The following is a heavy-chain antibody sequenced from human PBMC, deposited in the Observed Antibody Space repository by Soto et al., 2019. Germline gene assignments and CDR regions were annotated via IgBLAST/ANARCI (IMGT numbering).Heavy chain of an antibody. D-gene: IGHD3-3*01. Sequence: PGGSLRLSCAASGFTFSIYAMSLVRQSPGKGLEWVSAISVSGGSTYYADSVKGRFTISRDNSKNTLYLQMNSLRAEDTAVYYCAKASALRFLAWFLLRHDYGVDAWCHGTTIAVSS. CDR2: ISVSGGST. J-gene: IGHJ6*02. CDR3: AKASALRFLAWFLLRHDYGVDA. V-gene: IGHV3-23*01. CDR1: GFTFSIYA.